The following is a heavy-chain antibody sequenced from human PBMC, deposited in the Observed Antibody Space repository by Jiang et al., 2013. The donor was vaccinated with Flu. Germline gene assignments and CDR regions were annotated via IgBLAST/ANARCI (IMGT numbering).Heavy chain of an antibody. V-gene: IGHV4-39*01. Sequence: CTVSGGSISSSSYYWGWIRQPPGKGLEWIGSIYYSGSTYYNPSLKSRVTISVDTSKNQFSLKLSSVTAADTAVYYCARHAKQWGRDGSLGYWGQGTLVTVSS. D-gene: IGHD6-19*01. CDR2: IYYSGST. J-gene: IGHJ4*02. CDR1: GGSISSSSYY. CDR3: ARHAKQWGRDGSLGY.